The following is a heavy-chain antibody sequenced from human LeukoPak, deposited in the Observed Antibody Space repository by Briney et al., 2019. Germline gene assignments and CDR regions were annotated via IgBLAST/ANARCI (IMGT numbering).Heavy chain of an antibody. CDR1: GXPFRGYY. CDR3: ASTERCSTTCPLDY. V-gene: IGHV4-34*01. J-gene: IGHJ4*02. D-gene: IGHD2-2*01. Sequence: SETLSLTCAVYGXPFRGYYWSWIRQPPGKGLEWIAEINHSGSTNYNPSLKSRVTISLDTSMKKFSLKLNSVTAADTAVYYCASTERCSTTCPLDYWGQGTLVTVSS. CDR2: INHSGST.